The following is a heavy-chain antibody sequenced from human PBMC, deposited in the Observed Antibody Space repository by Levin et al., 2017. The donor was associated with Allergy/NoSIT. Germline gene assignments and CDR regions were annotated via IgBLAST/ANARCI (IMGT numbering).Heavy chain of an antibody. CDR3: ARRRVDTAMVYYYYYYYMDV. J-gene: IGHJ6*03. Sequence: SETLSLTCTVSGGSISSSSYYWGWIRQPPGTGLEWIGSIYYSGSTYYNPSLKSRVTISVDTSKNQFSLKLSSVTAADTAVYYCARRRVDTAMVYYYYYYYMDVWGKGTTVTVSS. D-gene: IGHD5-18*01. CDR2: IYYSGST. V-gene: IGHV4-39*01. CDR1: GGSISSSSYY.